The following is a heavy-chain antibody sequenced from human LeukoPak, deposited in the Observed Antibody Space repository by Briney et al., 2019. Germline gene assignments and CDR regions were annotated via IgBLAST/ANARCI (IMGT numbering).Heavy chain of an antibody. CDR2: IYSGDNT. V-gene: IGHV3-53*01. D-gene: IGHD4-17*01. J-gene: IGHJ4*02. Sequence: QAGGSLRLSCAASGFTVSSNYMSWVRQAPGKGLEWVSVIYSGDNTDYADSVKGRFTIPRDNSKNTLYLQMNSLRAEDTAVYYCAREADYGGFDYWGQGTLVTVSS. CDR1: GFTVSSNY. CDR3: AREADYGGFDY.